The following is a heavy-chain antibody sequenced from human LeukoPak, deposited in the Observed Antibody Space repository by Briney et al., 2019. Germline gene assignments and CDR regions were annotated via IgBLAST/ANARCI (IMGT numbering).Heavy chain of an antibody. V-gene: IGHV3-66*01. CDR3: AREPPHSSGSYGWFDP. J-gene: IGHJ5*02. Sequence: GGSLRLSCAASGFTVSSNYMSWVRQAPGKGLEWVSVIYSGGSTYYADSLKGRFTISRDNSKNTLYLQMNSLRAEDTAVYYCAREPPHSSGSYGWFDPWGQGTLVTVSS. CDR1: GFTVSSNY. D-gene: IGHD3-22*01. CDR2: IYSGGST.